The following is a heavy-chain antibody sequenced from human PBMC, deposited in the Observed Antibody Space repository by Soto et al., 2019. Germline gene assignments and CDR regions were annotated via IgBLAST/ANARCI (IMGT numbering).Heavy chain of an antibody. Sequence: VSVKVSCKASGYTFTSYGISWVRQAPGQGLEWMGWISAYNGNTNYAKKLQGRVNMTTDTSTSTAYMELRSLRSDDTAVYYCAREDARCARGYTNYFGXWGQGTLVTVSX. CDR3: AREDARCARGYTNYFGX. CDR2: ISAYNGNT. D-gene: IGHD3-22*01. V-gene: IGHV1-18*04. CDR1: GYTFTSYG. J-gene: IGHJ4*02.